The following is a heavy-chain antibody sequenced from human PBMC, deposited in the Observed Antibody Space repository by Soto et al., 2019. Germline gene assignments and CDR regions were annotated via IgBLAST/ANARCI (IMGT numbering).Heavy chain of an antibody. D-gene: IGHD3-22*01. CDR1: GGTFSSYA. V-gene: IGHV1-69*01. CDR2: IIPIFGTA. J-gene: IGHJ5*02. CDR3: ARVTLSRYYDSSGPVGWFDP. Sequence: QVQLVQSGAEVKKPGSSVKVSCKASGGTFSSYAISWVRQAPGQGLEWMGGIIPIFGTANYAQKFQGRVTITADESTSTAYMELSSLRSEDTAVYYCARVTLSRYYDSSGPVGWFDPWGQGTLVTVSS.